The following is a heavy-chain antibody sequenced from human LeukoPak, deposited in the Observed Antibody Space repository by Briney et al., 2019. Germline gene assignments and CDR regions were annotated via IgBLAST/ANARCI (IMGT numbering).Heavy chain of an antibody. CDR2: IYTSGST. Sequence: SETLSLTCPVSGGSIIRYYWSWIRQPAAKGLEWIGRIYTSGSTNYNPSLKSRVTMSVHTSKNQFSLKLSSVTAADTAVYYCARGSGYDIDYWGQGTLVTVSS. CDR3: ARGSGYDIDY. V-gene: IGHV4-4*07. CDR1: GGSIIRYY. J-gene: IGHJ4*02. D-gene: IGHD5-12*01.